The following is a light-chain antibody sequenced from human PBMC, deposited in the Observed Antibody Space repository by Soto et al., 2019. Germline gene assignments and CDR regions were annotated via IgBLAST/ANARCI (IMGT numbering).Light chain of an antibody. J-gene: IGLJ3*02. CDR1: ISNIGNYY. CDR3: GTWDSSLSAVV. CDR2: DNN. Sequence: QSVLTQPPSVSAAPRQKVTISCSGSISNIGNYYVSWYQQFPGTAPKLLIYDNNKRPSGIPDRFSGSRSGTSATLDITGLQTADEADYYCGTWDSSLSAVVFGGGTKLTV. V-gene: IGLV1-51*01.